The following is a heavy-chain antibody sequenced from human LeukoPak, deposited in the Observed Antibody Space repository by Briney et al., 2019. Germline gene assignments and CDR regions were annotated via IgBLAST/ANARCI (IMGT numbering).Heavy chain of an antibody. V-gene: IGHV4-61*02. J-gene: IGHJ4*02. CDR3: AREVAAAWSWFDY. D-gene: IGHD6-13*01. CDR1: GGSISSGGYY. CDR2: LYTSGST. Sequence: SQTLSLTCTVSGGSISSGGYYWSWIRQPAGKGLEWIGLLYTSGSTNYNPSLKSRVTMSVDTSRNQFSLKLSSVTAADTAVYYCAREVAAAWSWFDYWGQGTLVTVSS.